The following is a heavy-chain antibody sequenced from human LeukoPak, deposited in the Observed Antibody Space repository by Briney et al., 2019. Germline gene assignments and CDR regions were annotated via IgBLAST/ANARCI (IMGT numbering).Heavy chain of an antibody. CDR3: ARALVRTLDAFDI. Sequence: SETLSLTCTVSGASISSYYWSWIRQPPGKGLEWLGYIYYSGSTYYNPSLKSRVTISVDTSKNQFSLKLSSVTAADTAVYYCARALVRTLDAFDIWGQGTMVTVSS. J-gene: IGHJ3*02. CDR2: IYYSGST. V-gene: IGHV4-59*12. CDR1: GASISSYY. D-gene: IGHD1-1*01.